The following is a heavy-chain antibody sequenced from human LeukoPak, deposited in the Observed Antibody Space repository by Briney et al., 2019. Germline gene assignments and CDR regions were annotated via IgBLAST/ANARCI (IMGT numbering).Heavy chain of an antibody. D-gene: IGHD1-26*01. J-gene: IGHJ4*02. CDR3: AGGVPTTL. CDR2: ISSSASTI. Sequence: PGQSLRLSCAASGFSFSSYYMNWVRQAPANGMEWVSYISSSASTISYVNSVKDPFAISRDSAKNLLYLQMNSLRAEDTAVYYCAGGVPTTLWGQGTLVTVSS. CDR1: GFSFSSYY. V-gene: IGHV3-48*03.